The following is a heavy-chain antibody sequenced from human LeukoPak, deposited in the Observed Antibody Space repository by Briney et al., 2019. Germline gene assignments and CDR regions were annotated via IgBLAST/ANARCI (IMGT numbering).Heavy chain of an antibody. Sequence: PGGSLRLSCAASGVTFSSYWMHWVRQAPGKGLVWVSRINSDGSSISYADSVKGRFTISRDNAKDTLYLQMNSLRAEDTAVYYCTRDREQQPTYDYWGQGTLVTVSS. V-gene: IGHV3-74*01. J-gene: IGHJ4*02. D-gene: IGHD6-13*01. CDR1: GVTFSSYW. CDR3: TRDREQQPTYDY. CDR2: INSDGSSI.